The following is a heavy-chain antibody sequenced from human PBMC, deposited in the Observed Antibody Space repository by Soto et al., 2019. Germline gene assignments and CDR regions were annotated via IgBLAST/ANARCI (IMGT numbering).Heavy chain of an antibody. J-gene: IGHJ4*02. D-gene: IGHD3-10*01. Sequence: PGGSLRLSCVGSGFGFDSYAMSWVRQAPGKGLEWVSGIGSSGGAIVYADSVRGRFTISRDNSRNALYLHMSSLRAGDTAVYYCAKALWFGESSHYFDYWGQGTLVTVSS. CDR3: AKALWFGESSHYFDY. V-gene: IGHV3-23*01. CDR2: IGSSGGAI. CDR1: GFGFDSYA.